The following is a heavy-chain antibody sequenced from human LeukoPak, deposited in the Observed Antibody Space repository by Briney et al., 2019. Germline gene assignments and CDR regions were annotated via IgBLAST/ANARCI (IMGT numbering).Heavy chain of an antibody. CDR1: GGSFSGYY. Sequence: SETLSLTCAVYGGSFSGYYWSWIRQPPGKGLEWIGEINHSGSTNYYPSLKSRVTISVDTSKNQFSPKLRSVTAADTAVYYCARGGGYNWFDPWGQGTLVTVSS. CDR3: ARGGGYNWFDP. V-gene: IGHV4-34*01. CDR2: INHSGST. J-gene: IGHJ5*02.